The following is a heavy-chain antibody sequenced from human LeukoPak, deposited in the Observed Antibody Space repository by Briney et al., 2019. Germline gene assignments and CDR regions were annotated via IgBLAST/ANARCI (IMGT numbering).Heavy chain of an antibody. J-gene: IGHJ6*03. V-gene: IGHV1-2*06. CDR1: GYTFTGYY. CDR3: ARDGDSYGYYYYYYMDV. Sequence: ASVKVSCKASGYTFTGYYMHWVRQAPGQGLEWMGRINPNSGGTNYAQKFQGRVTMTRDQSISTAYMELSRLRSDDTAVYYCARDGDSYGYYYYYYMDVWGKGTTVTVSS. CDR2: INPNSGGT. D-gene: IGHD5-18*01.